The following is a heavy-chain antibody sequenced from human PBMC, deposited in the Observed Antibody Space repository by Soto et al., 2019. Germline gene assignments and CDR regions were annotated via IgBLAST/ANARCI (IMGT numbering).Heavy chain of an antibody. CDR2: ISGSGGST. CDR1: GFTFSSYA. V-gene: IGHV3-23*01. J-gene: IGHJ6*02. D-gene: IGHD6-13*01. Sequence: GGSLRLSCAASGFTFSSYAMSWVRQAPGKGLEWVSAISGSGGSTYYADSVKGRFTISRDNSKNTLYLQMNSLRAEDTAVYYCAKMGVGPGYSSSWYVDYYYYGMDVWGQGTTVTVSS. CDR3: AKMGVGPGYSSSWYVDYYYYGMDV.